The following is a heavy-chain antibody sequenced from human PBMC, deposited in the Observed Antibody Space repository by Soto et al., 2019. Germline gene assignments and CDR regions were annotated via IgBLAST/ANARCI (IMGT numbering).Heavy chain of an antibody. D-gene: IGHD5-12*01. Sequence: SETLSLTCSVSGGFVSSSSYSWGWIRQSPGKGLEWIGTIYSSENTYYNPSLLSRVTISVDTSKNEFSLRLSSVTAADTAVYYCARVNRDIVATSEYYYYYYGMDVWGQGTTVTVSS. J-gene: IGHJ6*02. CDR1: GGFVSSSSYS. CDR3: ARVNRDIVATSEYYYYYYGMDV. CDR2: IYSSENT. V-gene: IGHV4-39*07.